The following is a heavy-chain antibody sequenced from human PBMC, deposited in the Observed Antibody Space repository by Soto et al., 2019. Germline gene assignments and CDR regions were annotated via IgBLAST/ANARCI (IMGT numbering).Heavy chain of an antibody. CDR3: ERDRYCTNGVCYWMAGFDT. CDR2: IYYSGST. CDR1: GASFSGYY. V-gene: IGHV4-59*01. Sequence: SETLSLTCAVYGASFSGYYWSWIRQPPEKGLEWIGYIYYSGSTNYNPSLKSRVTISVDTSKNQFSLKLSSVTAADTAVYYCERDRYCTNGVCYWMAGFDTWGQGILVTVSS. D-gene: IGHD2-8*01. J-gene: IGHJ5*02.